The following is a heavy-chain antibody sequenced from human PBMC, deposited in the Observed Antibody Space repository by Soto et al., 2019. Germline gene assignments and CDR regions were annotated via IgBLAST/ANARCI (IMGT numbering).Heavy chain of an antibody. CDR2: INWNTNNV. V-gene: IGHV3-9*01. Sequence: PGGSLRLSCAASGFIFDDFAMHWVRQAPGKGLEWVSGINWNTNNVGYAVSVKGRFTIYRDNTRNALYLQMNNLRPEDTALYYCTKDGQGGFPAVMEMDSWGQGNQVTFSS. CDR1: GFIFDDFA. D-gene: IGHD2-2*01. J-gene: IGHJ5*01. CDR3: TKDGQGGFPAVMEMDS.